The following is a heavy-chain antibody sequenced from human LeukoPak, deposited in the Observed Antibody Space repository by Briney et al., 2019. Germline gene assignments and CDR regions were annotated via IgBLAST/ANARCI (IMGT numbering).Heavy chain of an antibody. D-gene: IGHD3-9*01. V-gene: IGHV3-30-3*01. Sequence: GKSLRLSCAASGFTFSNFALHWVRQAPGKELEGVAVISYDVNSKDYSHSVKGRFTISRENSKNTLYLQMTSMSLDDTAVYYCACSAPLTGRPLNTWGQGTPVTVSS. J-gene: IGHJ5*02. CDR3: ACSAPLTGRPLNT. CDR2: ISYDVNSK. CDR1: GFTFSNFA.